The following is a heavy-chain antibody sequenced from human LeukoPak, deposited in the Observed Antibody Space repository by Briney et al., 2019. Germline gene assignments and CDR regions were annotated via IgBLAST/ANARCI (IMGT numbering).Heavy chain of an antibody. V-gene: IGHV3-7*03. CDR3: ARGGGLDV. CDR1: GFPFNAYW. CDR2: IRQDGDTK. Sequence: GGYLRLSCAASGFPFNAYWITWVRQAPGKGLEWVANIRQDGDTKYYVDSVKGRFTISRDNAMNSLYLQMNSLRAEDTAVYFCARGGGLDVWGQGATVTVSS. D-gene: IGHD3-16*01. J-gene: IGHJ6*02.